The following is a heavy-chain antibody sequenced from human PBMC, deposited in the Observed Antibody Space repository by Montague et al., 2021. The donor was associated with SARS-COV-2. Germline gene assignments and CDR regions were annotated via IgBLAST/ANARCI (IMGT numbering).Heavy chain of an antibody. Sequence: SETLSLTCTVSGGSISSYYWSWIRQPPGKGLEWIGYIFNSGSTNYNPSLMSRVTISVDTSKNQLSLRLRSVTAADTAVYYCVRVGVSNWYSFFDYWGQGTLVTVSA. V-gene: IGHV4-59*01. CDR1: GGSISSYY. CDR2: IFNSGST. D-gene: IGHD6-13*01. CDR3: VRVGVSNWYSFFDY. J-gene: IGHJ4*02.